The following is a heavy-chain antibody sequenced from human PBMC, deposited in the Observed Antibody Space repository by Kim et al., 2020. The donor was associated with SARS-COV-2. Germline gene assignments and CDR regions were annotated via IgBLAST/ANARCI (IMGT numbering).Heavy chain of an antibody. J-gene: IGHJ4*02. D-gene: IGHD3-10*01. CDR2: ISSSSSYI. CDR1: GFTFSSYS. V-gene: IGHV3-21*01. Sequence: GGSLRLSCAASGFTFSSYSMNWVRQAPGKGLEWVSSISSSSSYIYYADSVKGRFTISRDNAKNSLYLQMNSLRAEDTAVYYCARDATYYYGSGSHILLYYFDYWGQGTLVTVSS. CDR3: ARDATYYYGSGSHILLYYFDY.